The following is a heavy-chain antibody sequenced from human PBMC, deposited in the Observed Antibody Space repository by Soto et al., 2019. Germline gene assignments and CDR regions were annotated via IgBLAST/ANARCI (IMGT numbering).Heavy chain of an antibody. J-gene: IGHJ5*02. CDR2: TYYRSRFFS. CDR3: VRDRYSSSGWFDP. CDR1: GDSVSSYSAA. V-gene: IGHV6-1*01. Sequence: SETLSLTCAISGDSVSSYSAAWNWIRQSPSGGLEWLGRTYYRSRFFSDYAESVKSRIIINPDTSKDQFSLQLKSVTPEDTAVYYCVRDRYSSSGWFDPWGQGTPVTVSS. D-gene: IGHD3-10*01.